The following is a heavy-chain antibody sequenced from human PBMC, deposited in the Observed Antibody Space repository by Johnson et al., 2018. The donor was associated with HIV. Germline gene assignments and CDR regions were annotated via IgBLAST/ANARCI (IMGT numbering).Heavy chain of an antibody. Sequence: LVESGGGLVQPGRSLRLSCAASGFTFDDYAMHWVRQAPGKGLEWVSGINWNGGSTGYADSVKGRFTISRDNAKNSLYLQMNSLRAEDTAVYYCARDLHAFDIWGQGTMVTVSS. CDR2: INWNGGST. CDR1: GFTFDDYA. CDR3: ARDLHAFDI. J-gene: IGHJ3*02. V-gene: IGHV3-9*01.